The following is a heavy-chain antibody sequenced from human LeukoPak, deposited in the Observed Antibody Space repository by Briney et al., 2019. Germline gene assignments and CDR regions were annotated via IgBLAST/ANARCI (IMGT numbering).Heavy chain of an antibody. CDR3: ARDGYYGSDDY. J-gene: IGHJ4*02. CDR1: GGSFSGYY. CDR2: INHSGST. D-gene: IGHD3-10*01. Sequence: SETLSLTCAVYGGSFSGYYWSWIRQPPGKGLEWIGEINHSGSTNYNPSLKSRVTISVDTSKNQFSLKLSSVTAADTAVYYCARDGYYGSDDYWGQGTLVTVSS. V-gene: IGHV4-34*01.